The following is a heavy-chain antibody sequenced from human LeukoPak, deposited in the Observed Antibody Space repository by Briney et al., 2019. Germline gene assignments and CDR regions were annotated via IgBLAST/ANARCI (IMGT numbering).Heavy chain of an antibody. Sequence: ASVKVSCKASGYTFTSYGISWVRQAPGQGLEWMGWISAYNGNTNYAQKLQGRVTMTTDTSTSTAYMELRSLRSDDTAVYYCARDVYRHCSSTSCGFDYWGQGTPVTVSS. V-gene: IGHV1-18*01. J-gene: IGHJ4*02. D-gene: IGHD2-2*01. CDR3: ARDVYRHCSSTSCGFDY. CDR1: GYTFTSYG. CDR2: ISAYNGNT.